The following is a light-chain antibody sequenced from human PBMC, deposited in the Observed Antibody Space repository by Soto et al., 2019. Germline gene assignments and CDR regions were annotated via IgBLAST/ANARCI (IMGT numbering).Light chain of an antibody. V-gene: IGLV1-40*01. CDR2: ANT. J-gene: IGLJ2*01. CDR3: QSFDKYLSAVV. Sequence: QSVLTQPPSVSGAPGERVTISCTGSSSDIGAGYRVRWYQQVPGTAPKLLIYANTNRPSGVPARFAGSKSGTSASLAISGLQDEDEADYYCQSFDKYLSAVVFGGGTKLTVL. CDR1: SSDIGAGYR.